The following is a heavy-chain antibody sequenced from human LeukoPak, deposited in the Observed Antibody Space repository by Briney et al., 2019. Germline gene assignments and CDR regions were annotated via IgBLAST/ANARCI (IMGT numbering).Heavy chain of an antibody. V-gene: IGHV1-8*01. CDR2: MNPNSGNT. CDR3: ARGVGLVPTMSKKHFDY. Sequence: GASVKVSCKASGYTFTSYDINWVRQATGQGLEWMGWMNPNSGNTGYAQKFQGRVSMTRNTSISTAYMELSGLRSEHTAVYFCARGVGLVPTMSKKHFDYWAREPWSPSPQ. D-gene: IGHD5-12*01. J-gene: IGHJ4*02. CDR1: GYTFTSYD.